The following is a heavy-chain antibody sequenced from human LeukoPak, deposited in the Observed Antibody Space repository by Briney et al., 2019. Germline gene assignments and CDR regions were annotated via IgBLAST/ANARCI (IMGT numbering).Heavy chain of an antibody. J-gene: IGHJ4*02. V-gene: IGHV3-15*01. CDR2: IKSKAGGGTT. CDR1: GFTLSDAW. Sequence: GGSLRLSCAASGFTLSDAWMYWVRQAPGKGLEWIGRIKSKAGGGTTDYAAPVKGRFTISRDDSKSTLYLQMNSLKTEDTAVYYCTRVIVATKDYWGQGTLVTVSS. CDR3: TRVIVATKDY. D-gene: IGHD5-12*01.